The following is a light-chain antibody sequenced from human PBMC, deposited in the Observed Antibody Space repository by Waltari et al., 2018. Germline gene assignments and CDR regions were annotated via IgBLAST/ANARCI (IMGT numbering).Light chain of an antibody. CDR1: QNIYSN. Sequence: IQITPSPSALSASVGDRVTISCRASQNIYSNLAWYQQKPGKATKLLIYAASSLQSGIPSRFSGSGSGTDFTLTISSLQPEDSAAYYCQHYYDNPWTFGQGTKVEIK. J-gene: IGKJ1*01. CDR3: QHYYDNPWT. V-gene: IGKV1-6*01. CDR2: AAS.